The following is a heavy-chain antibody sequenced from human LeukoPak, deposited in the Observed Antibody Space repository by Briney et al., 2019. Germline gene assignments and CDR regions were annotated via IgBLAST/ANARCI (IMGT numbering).Heavy chain of an antibody. V-gene: IGHV1-69*13. CDR1: GGTFSSYA. CDR2: IIPIFGTA. CDR3: ARELMDIAATIPSGYFDY. J-gene: IGHJ4*02. D-gene: IGHD5-12*01. Sequence: PVASVKVSCKASGGTFSSYAISWVRQAPGQGLEWMGGIIPIFGTANYAQKFQGRVTITADESTSTAYMELSSLRSEDTAVYYCARELMDIAATIPSGYFDYWGQGTLVTVSS.